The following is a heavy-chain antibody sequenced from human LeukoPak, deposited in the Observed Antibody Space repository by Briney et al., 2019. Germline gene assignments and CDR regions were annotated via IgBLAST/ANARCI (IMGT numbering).Heavy chain of an antibody. J-gene: IGHJ5*02. Sequence: SETLSLTCAVYGGSFSGYYWSWIRQPPGKGLEWIGEINHSGSTNYNPSLKSRVTISVDTSKNQFSLKLSSVTAADTAVYYCARGVHLGYCSSTSCYGNWFDPWGQGTLVTVSS. D-gene: IGHD2-2*01. CDR2: INHSGST. V-gene: IGHV4-34*01. CDR1: GGSFSGYY. CDR3: ARGVHLGYCSSTSCYGNWFDP.